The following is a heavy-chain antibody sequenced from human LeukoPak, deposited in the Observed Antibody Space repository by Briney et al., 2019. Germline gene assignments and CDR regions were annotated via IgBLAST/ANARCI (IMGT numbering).Heavy chain of an antibody. CDR1: GFTFSRYY. CDR3: TRVYVGDEYSSSGY. V-gene: IGHV3-74*01. J-gene: IGHJ4*02. Sequence: GGSLRLSCAASGFTFSRYYMHWVRQAPGKGLVWVSRINSDGSSTTYADSVKGRFTISRDNAKNTLYLQMNSLKVEDTAVYYCTRVYVGDEYSSSGYWGQGTLVTVSS. D-gene: IGHD6-13*01. CDR2: INSDGSST.